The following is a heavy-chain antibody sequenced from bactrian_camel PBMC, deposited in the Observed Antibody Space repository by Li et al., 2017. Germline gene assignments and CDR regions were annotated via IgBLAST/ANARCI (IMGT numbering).Heavy chain of an antibody. CDR3: AARSVGWCPLFEHWLGKRAYTPGGYFTN. J-gene: IGHJ4*01. CDR2: RSGDGST. CDR1: GFTSDDSD. V-gene: IGHV3S63*01. Sequence: VESGGGSVQAGGSLRLSCTASGFTSDDSDMAWYRQAPGNECELVSTRSGDGSTSYADSVEGRFTVSQDSAKNILYLQMHSLKPEDTAMYYCAARSVGWCPLFEHWLGKRAYTPGGYFTNWGQGTQVTVS. D-gene: IGHD1*01.